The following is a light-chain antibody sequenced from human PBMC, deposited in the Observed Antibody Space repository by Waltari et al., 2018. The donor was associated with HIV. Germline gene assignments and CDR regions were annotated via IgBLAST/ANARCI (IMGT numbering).Light chain of an antibody. J-gene: IGLJ3*02. V-gene: IGLV6-57*03. Sequence: NFMLTQPHSVSESPEKTVTISCTRTSGSIASNSVPWFQQRPGKAPTTILYEDYQRPSGVPDRFSGTLDESSNSASLTISGVKTEDEADYYCQSFDTNNHWVFGGGTRLTVL. CDR3: QSFDTNNHWV. CDR2: EDY. CDR1: SGSIASNS.